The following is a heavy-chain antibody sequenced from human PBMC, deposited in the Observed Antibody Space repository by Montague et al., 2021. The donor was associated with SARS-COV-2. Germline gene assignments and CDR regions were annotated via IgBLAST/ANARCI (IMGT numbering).Heavy chain of an antibody. D-gene: IGHD6-13*01. CDR3: ARVGRQQLVRLSGFVF. CDR1: GGSISNHH. CDR2: SGSASGST. V-gene: IGHV4-39*07. Sequence: SETLSLTCTVSGGSISNHHWSWTSSPHRRGRGGNWTQSGSASGSTSDTRNLRMPVTVSVDTSKNQFSLKLSSVTAADTAVYYCARVGRQQLVRLSGFVFWGTGTT. J-gene: IGHJ6*03.